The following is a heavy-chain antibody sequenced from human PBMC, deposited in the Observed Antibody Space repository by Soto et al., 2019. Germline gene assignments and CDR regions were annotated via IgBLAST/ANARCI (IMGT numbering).Heavy chain of an antibody. J-gene: IGHJ4*02. Sequence: LSLTCTVSGGTISNSNHYWAWIRQPPGKGLEWIGSVYYSGSTYYNPSLKSRLTISVDTFTNQFSLRLNSVTAADTAVYYCARPRDATGYFDYWGQGTLVTVSS. CDR1: GGTISNSNHY. CDR3: ARPRDATGYFDY. CDR2: VYYSGST. D-gene: IGHD2-15*01. V-gene: IGHV4-39*01.